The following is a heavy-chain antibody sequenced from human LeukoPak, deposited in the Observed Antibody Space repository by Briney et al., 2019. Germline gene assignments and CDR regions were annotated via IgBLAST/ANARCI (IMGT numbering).Heavy chain of an antibody. CDR1: GFIFSSYW. V-gene: IGHV3-7*01. CDR2: IKEDGSEK. CDR3: ARDFRVNYFDY. Sequence: GGSLRLSCVASGFIFSSYWMSWVRQTPGKGLEWVTNIKEDGSEKYYVDSVKGRFTISRDNAKNSLYLQMNSLRAEDTAVYYCARDFRVNYFDYWGQGTLVTVSS. D-gene: IGHD3-10*01. J-gene: IGHJ4*02.